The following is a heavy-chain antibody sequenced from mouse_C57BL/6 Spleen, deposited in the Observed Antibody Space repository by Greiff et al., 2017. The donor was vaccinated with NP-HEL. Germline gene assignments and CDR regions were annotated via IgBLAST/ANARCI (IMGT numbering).Heavy chain of an antibody. J-gene: IGHJ2*01. V-gene: IGHV1-69*01. CDR1: GYTFTSYW. CDR2: IDPSDSYT. Sequence: VQLQQSGAELVMPGASVKLSCKASGYTFTSYWMHWVKQRPGQGLEWIGEIDPSDSYTNYNQKFKGKSTLTVDKSSSTAYMQLSSLTSEDSAVYYCARFTTVGGNYFDYWGQGTTLTVSS. CDR3: ARFTTVGGNYFDY. D-gene: IGHD1-1*01.